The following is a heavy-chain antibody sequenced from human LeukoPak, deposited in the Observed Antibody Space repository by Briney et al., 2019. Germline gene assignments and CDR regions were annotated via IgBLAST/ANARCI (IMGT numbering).Heavy chain of an antibody. CDR3: ARGIRTGYNDAFDI. CDR1: GGSISSSSYY. D-gene: IGHD1-14*01. Sequence: SETLSLTCTVSGGSISSSSYYWGWIRQPPGKGLEWIGSIYYSGSTYYNPSLKSRVTISVDTSKNQFSLKLSSVTAADTAVYYCARGIRTGYNDAFDIWGQGTMVTVSS. V-gene: IGHV4-39*07. J-gene: IGHJ3*02. CDR2: IYYSGST.